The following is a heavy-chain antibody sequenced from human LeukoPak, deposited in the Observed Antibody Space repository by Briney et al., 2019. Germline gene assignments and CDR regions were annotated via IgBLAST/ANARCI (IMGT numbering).Heavy chain of an antibody. V-gene: IGHV4-59*08. CDR2: IYYSGST. J-gene: IGHJ4*02. CDR3: ARHEGGIAAAGPIDY. CDR1: GGSISSYY. D-gene: IGHD6-13*01. Sequence: SETLSLTCTVSGGSISSYYWSWIRQPPGKGLEWIGYIYYSGSTNYNPSLKSRVTISVDTSKNQFSLKLSSVTAADTAVYYCARHEGGIAAAGPIDYWGQGTLVTVSS.